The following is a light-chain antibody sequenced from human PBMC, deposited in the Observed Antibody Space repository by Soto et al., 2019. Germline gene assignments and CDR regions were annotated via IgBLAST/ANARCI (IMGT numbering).Light chain of an antibody. CDR3: QHYNSYSEA. CDR1: QTISSW. J-gene: IGKJ1*01. Sequence: DIQMTQSPATLSGTVGDRVTINCRAGQTISSWLAWYQQKPGKAPKLLIYKASTLKSGVPSRFSGSGSGTEFTLTISSLQPDDFATYYCQHYNSYSEAFGQGTKVAIK. CDR2: KAS. V-gene: IGKV1-5*03.